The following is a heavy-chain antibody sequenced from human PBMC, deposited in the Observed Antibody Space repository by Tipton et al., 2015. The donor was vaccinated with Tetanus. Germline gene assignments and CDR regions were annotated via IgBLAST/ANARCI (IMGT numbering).Heavy chain of an antibody. J-gene: IGHJ2*01. CDR3: ARGWGAPGWYFDL. CDR2: IYYSGST. V-gene: IGHV4-31*03. Sequence: TLSLTCTVSGGSISSGGYYWSWIRQHPGKGLEWIGYIYYSGSTYYHPSLKSRVTISVDTSKNQFSLKLSSVTAADTAVYYCARGWGAPGWYFDLWGRGTLVTVSS. CDR1: GGSISSGGYY. D-gene: IGHD1-26*01.